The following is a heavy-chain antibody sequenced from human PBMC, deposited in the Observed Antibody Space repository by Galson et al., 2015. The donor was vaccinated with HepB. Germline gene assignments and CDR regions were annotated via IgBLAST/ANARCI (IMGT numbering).Heavy chain of an antibody. J-gene: IGHJ4*02. CDR3: ARDLTYYDILTGSFVKYFDY. D-gene: IGHD3-9*01. CDR1: GFTFSSYW. CDR2: INSDGSRT. Sequence: SLRLSCAASGFTFSSYWMHWVRQAPGKGLVWVSRINSDGSRTSYADSVKGRFTISRDNAKNTLYPQMNSLRAEDTAVYYCARDLTYYDILTGSFVKYFDYWGQGTLVTVSS. V-gene: IGHV3-74*01.